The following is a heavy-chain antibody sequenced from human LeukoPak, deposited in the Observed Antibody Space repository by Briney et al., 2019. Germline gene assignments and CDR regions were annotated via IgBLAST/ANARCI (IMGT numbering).Heavy chain of an antibody. CDR1: RYSFTTYW. CDR2: ICPGDSDT. Sequence: GESLKISCKASRYSFTTYWIAWVRQMPGKGLEWMGIICPGDSDTRYSPSFQGQVTISADKSITTAYLQWNSLKASDTAMYYCARLGVGQWLVWNYFDYWGQGTLVTVSS. V-gene: IGHV5-51*01. D-gene: IGHD6-19*01. CDR3: ARLGVGQWLVWNYFDY. J-gene: IGHJ4*02.